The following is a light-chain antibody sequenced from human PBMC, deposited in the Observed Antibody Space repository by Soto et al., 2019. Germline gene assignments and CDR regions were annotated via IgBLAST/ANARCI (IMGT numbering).Light chain of an antibody. CDR3: EQYNNWPIT. Sequence: DIQMTQSPSSVSASVGDRVTITCRASQGISSWLAWYQQKPGKAPKLLIYAASSLQSGVPSRFSGSGSGTEFTLTISSLQSEDFAVYYCEQYNNWPITFGQGTRLEIK. J-gene: IGKJ5*01. CDR2: AAS. CDR1: QGISSW. V-gene: IGKV1-12*01.